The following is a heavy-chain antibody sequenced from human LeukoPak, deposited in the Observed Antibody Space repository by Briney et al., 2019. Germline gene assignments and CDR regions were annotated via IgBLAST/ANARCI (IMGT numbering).Heavy chain of an antibody. CDR3: ARDRLYCSGGNCYSNFDY. Sequence: SGGSLRLSCAASGFTFSSYGMHWVRQAPGKGLEWVAVIWYDGSNKYYADSVKGRFTISRDNSKNTLYLQMNSLRAEDTAVYYCARDRLYCSGGNCYSNFDYWGQGTLVTVS. D-gene: IGHD2-15*01. CDR2: IWYDGSNK. J-gene: IGHJ4*02. V-gene: IGHV3-33*01. CDR1: GFTFSSYG.